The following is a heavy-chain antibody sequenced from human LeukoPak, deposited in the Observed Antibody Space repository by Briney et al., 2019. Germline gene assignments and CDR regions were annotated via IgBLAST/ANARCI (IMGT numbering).Heavy chain of an antibody. CDR3: ARGIVGATTGD. J-gene: IGHJ4*02. CDR1: GYTFTVYY. D-gene: IGHD1-26*01. Sequence: ASVTVSFTSSGYTFTVYYMHWVRQAPGQGREWMGWINPNSGGTNYAQKFQGRVTMTRDTSISTAYMELSRLRSDDTAVYYCARGIVGATTGDWGQGTLVTVSS. CDR2: INPNSGGT. V-gene: IGHV1-2*02.